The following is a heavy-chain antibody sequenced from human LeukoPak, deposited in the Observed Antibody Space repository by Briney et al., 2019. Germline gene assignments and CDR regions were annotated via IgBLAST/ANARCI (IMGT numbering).Heavy chain of an antibody. J-gene: IGHJ4*02. CDR1: GGSFGGYY. D-gene: IGHD2-15*01. CDR3: ARSWAANDY. CDR2: INHSGST. Sequence: MSSETLSLTCAVYGGSFGGYYWSWIRQPPGKGLEWIGEINHSGSTNYNPSLKSRVTISVDTSKNQFSLKLSSVTAADTAVYYCARSWAANDYWGQGTLVTVSS. V-gene: IGHV4-34*01.